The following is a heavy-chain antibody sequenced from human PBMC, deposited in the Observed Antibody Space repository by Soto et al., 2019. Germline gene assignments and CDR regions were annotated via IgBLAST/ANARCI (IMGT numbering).Heavy chain of an antibody. J-gene: IGHJ6*02. Sequence: TVGSLRLSCAASGFTFSSYWMHWVRQAPGKGLVWVSRINSDGSSTSYADSVKGRFTISRDNAKNTLYLQMNSLRAEDTAVYYCARRRTTNYYYGMDVWGQGTTVTVSS. V-gene: IGHV3-74*01. CDR2: INSDGSST. CDR3: ARRRTTNYYYGMDV. CDR1: GFTFSSYW. D-gene: IGHD1-1*01.